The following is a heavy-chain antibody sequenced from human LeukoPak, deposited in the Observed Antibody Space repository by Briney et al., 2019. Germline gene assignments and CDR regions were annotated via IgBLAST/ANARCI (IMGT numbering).Heavy chain of an antibody. Sequence: PGGSLRLSCAPSGFSFSNYWMSWVRQTPRKGLEWVSCISGSGSYIYYADSVKGRFTISRDNAKNSLHLQVNSLRAEDTAVYYCVRERFHGSGAPKFDFWGQGTLVTVSS. V-gene: IGHV3-21*06. CDR2: ISGSGSYI. CDR3: VRERFHGSGAPKFDF. D-gene: IGHD3-10*01. CDR1: GFSFSNYW. J-gene: IGHJ4*02.